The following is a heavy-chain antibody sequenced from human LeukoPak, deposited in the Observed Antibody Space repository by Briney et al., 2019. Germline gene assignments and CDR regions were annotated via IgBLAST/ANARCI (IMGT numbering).Heavy chain of an antibody. CDR1: GFTCSSYS. V-gene: IGHV3-21*01. Sequence: GGSLRLSCAASGFTCSSYSMNRVRQAPGKGLEWVSSISSSSSYIYYADSVKGRFTISRDNAKNSLYLQMNSLRAEDTAVYYCASYYYYYYMDVWGKGTTVTVSS. CDR3: ASYYYYYYMDV. CDR2: ISSSSSYI. J-gene: IGHJ6*03.